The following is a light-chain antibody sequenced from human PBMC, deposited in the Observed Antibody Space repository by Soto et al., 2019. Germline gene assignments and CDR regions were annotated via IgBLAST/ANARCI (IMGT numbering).Light chain of an antibody. CDR2: EVN. J-gene: IGLJ1*01. V-gene: IGLV2-14*01. CDR1: NSDVGAYNF. Sequence: QSALTQPASVSGSPGQSIAISCTETNSDVGAYNFVSWYQQYPGKAPKLIIHEVNNRPSGVSDRFSGSKSGNTASLTTSGLQADDEADYYCSSFTTYNTRVFGTGTKVTVL. CDR3: SSFTTYNTRV.